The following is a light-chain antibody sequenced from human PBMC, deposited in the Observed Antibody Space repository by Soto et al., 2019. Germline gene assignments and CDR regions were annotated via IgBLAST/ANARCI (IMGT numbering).Light chain of an antibody. J-gene: IGKJ4*01. CDR3: QQYYSTPLT. CDR1: QSVLYSSNNKKY. CDR2: WAS. Sequence: DIVMTQSPDSLAVSLGERATINCKSSQSVLYSSNNKKYLAWYQQKSGQTPKLLIYWASTRESGVPERFSGSGSGADFTPTISSLQAEDVAVYYCQQYYSTPLTFGGGTKVEIK. V-gene: IGKV4-1*01.